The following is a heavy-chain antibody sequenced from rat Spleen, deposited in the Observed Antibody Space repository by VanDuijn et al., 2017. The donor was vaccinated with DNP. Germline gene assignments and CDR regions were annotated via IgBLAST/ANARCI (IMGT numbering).Heavy chain of an antibody. D-gene: IGHD1-12*03. J-gene: IGHJ2*01. V-gene: IGHV5S10*01. CDR1: GFTFSDYN. CDR2: IIYDGGRT. CDR3: TTRDYYDGYHY. Sequence: EVQLVESGGGLVQPGRSLKLSCAASGFTFSDYNMAWVRQAPKKGLEWVATIIYDGGRTYYRDSVKGRFTISRDNAKSTLYLQMDSLTSEDTATYYCTTRDYYDGYHYWGQGVMVTVSS.